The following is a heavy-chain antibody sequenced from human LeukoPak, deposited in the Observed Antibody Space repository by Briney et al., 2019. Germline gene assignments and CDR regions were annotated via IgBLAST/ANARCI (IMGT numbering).Heavy chain of an antibody. Sequence: KAGGSLRLSCAASGFTFSSYSMNWVRQAPGKGLEWVSSISSSSSYIYYADSVKGRFTISRDNSKNTLYLQMNSLRAEDTAVYYCAKDPAFRYWGQGTLVTVSS. CDR2: ISSSSSYI. CDR3: AKDPAFRY. CDR1: GFTFSSYS. J-gene: IGHJ4*02. V-gene: IGHV3-21*04. D-gene: IGHD2-2*01.